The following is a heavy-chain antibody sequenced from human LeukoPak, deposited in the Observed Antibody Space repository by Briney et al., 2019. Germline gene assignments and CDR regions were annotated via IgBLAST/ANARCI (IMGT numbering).Heavy chain of an antibody. Sequence: VASVKVSCKASGYTFTTYDINWVRLAPGQGLEWMGWMNPGSGSIGYAQKFQGRVSMTRDTSINTAYMELSSLRSEDTAVYFCARDAPYASGWKDYYYYYGLDVWGQGTTVTVSS. V-gene: IGHV1-8*01. CDR2: MNPGSGSI. D-gene: IGHD6-19*01. J-gene: IGHJ6*02. CDR3: ARDAPYASGWKDYYYYYGLDV. CDR1: GYTFTTYD.